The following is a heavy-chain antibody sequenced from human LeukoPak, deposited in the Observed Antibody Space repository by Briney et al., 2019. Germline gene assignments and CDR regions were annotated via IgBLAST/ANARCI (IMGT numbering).Heavy chain of an antibody. V-gene: IGHV4-4*07. CDR2: IYTSGST. J-gene: IGHJ4*02. CDR1: GGSISSYY. Sequence: SETLSLTCTVSGGSISSYYWSWIRQPAGKGLEWIGRIYTSGSTNYNPSLKSRVTMSVDTSKNQFSLKLSSVAAADTAVYYCAGQISGSSHFDYWGQGTLVTVSS. D-gene: IGHD1-26*01. CDR3: AGQISGSSHFDY.